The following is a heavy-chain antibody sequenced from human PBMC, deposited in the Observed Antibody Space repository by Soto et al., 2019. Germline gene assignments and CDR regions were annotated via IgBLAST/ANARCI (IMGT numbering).Heavy chain of an antibody. J-gene: IGHJ6*02. CDR2: IGTAGDT. D-gene: IGHD5-18*01. Sequence: GGSLRLSCAASGFTFSSYDMHWVRQATGKGLEWVSAIGTAGDTYYPGSVKGRFTISRENAKNSLYLQMNSLRAEDTAVYYCARVTPGGYYYYYGMDVWGQGTTVTVSS. CDR3: ARVTPGGYYYYYGMDV. CDR1: GFTFSSYD. V-gene: IGHV3-13*01.